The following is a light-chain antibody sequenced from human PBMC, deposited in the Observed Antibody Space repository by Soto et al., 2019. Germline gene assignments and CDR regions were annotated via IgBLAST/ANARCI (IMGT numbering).Light chain of an antibody. J-gene: IGKJ5*01. CDR2: AAS. CDR3: QQSSRSPIT. Sequence: EIVLTQSPGTLSLSPGERATLSCRASQSVSSNYLAWYQQKPGQAPRLLMYAASSRAPDFPDRFSGSGSGTDFTLTISRLEAEDFAVYYCQQSSRSPITFGQGTRLEIK. V-gene: IGKV3-20*01. CDR1: QSVSSNY.